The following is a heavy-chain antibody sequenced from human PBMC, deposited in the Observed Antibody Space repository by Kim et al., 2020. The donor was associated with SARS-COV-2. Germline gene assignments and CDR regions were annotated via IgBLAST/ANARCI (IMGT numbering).Heavy chain of an antibody. CDR1: GFTFSSYA. D-gene: IGHD3-3*01. CDR2: ISSNGGST. V-gene: IGHV3-64*01. Sequence: GGSLRLSCAASGFTFSSYAMHWVRQAPGKGLEYVSAISSNGGSTYYANSVKGRFTISRDNSKNTLYLQMGSLRAEDMAVYYCARDSAIMIFGVVIINYYYGMDVWGQGTTVTVSS. J-gene: IGHJ6*02. CDR3: ARDSAIMIFGVVIINYYYGMDV.